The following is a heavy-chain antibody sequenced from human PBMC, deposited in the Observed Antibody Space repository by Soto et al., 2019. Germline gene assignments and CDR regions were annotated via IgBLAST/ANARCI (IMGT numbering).Heavy chain of an antibody. CDR1: GYTFTNFG. J-gene: IGHJ4*02. V-gene: IGHV1-18*01. D-gene: IGHD3-22*01. CDR3: ARPKDYDDCLDL. Sequence: ASVKVSCKASGYTFTNFGISWVRQAPGQGLEWMGWISAYNGNTNYAQNFQGRVTMTTDTSTSTAYMELRSLRSEDTAVYYCARPKDYDDCLDLWGQGTLVTVSS. CDR2: ISAYNGNT.